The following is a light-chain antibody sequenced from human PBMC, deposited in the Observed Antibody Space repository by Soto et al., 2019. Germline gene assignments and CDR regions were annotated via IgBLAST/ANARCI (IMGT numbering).Light chain of an antibody. CDR1: QSVSRSY. CDR2: GAS. CDR3: QQYGSSPQT. V-gene: IGKV3-20*01. J-gene: IGKJ3*01. Sequence: IVLTQSPGTLSLSPGERAPLSCRASQSVSRSYFAWYQQKPGQAPRLIIYGASSRATVIPYRLSGSGSGTDVSLTISRQEPEDFSVYYCQQYGSSPQTFGPGTKLDI.